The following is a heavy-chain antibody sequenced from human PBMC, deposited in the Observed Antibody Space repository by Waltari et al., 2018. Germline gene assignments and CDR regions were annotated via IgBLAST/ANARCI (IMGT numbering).Heavy chain of an antibody. Sequence: QVQLVESGGGVVQSGRSLRLPCVGSGFAFRNHCMNWVRQAPGKGLEWVAGIWYDGSNKNYVDSVKGRFTISRDNSKNTLYLEMNSLRAEDTAVYFCARGDGGSGLGASDIWGQGTMVTVSS. CDR1: GFAFRNHC. D-gene: IGHD3-3*01. CDR3: ARGDGGSGLGASDI. J-gene: IGHJ3*02. V-gene: IGHV3-33*01. CDR2: IWYDGSNK.